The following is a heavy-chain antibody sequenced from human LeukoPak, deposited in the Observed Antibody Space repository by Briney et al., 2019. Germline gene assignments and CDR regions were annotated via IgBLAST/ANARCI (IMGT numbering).Heavy chain of an antibody. CDR3: AREGYYYDSSGYSYYFDY. Sequence: GGSLRLSCAASGFTFSSYWMHWVRQAPGKGLVWVSRINSDGSSASHADSVKGRFTISRDNAKNTLYLQMNSLRAEDTAVYYCAREGYYYDSSGYSYYFDYWGQGTLVTVSS. D-gene: IGHD3-22*01. CDR1: GFTFSSYW. V-gene: IGHV3-74*01. J-gene: IGHJ4*02. CDR2: INSDGSSA.